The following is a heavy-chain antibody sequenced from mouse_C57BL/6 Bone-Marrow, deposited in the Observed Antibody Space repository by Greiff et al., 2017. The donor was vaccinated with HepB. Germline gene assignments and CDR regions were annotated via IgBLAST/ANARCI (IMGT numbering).Heavy chain of an antibody. CDR1: GFTFSDFY. CDR3: ARESSSYWYFDV. Sequence: EVKLMESGGGLVQSGRSLRLSCATSGFTFSDFYMEWVRQAPGKGLEWIAASRNKANDYTTEYSASVKGRFIVSRDTSQSILYLQMNALRAEDTAIYYCARESSSYWYFDVWGTGTTVTVSS. V-gene: IGHV7-1*01. D-gene: IGHD1-1*01. CDR2: SRNKANDYTT. J-gene: IGHJ1*03.